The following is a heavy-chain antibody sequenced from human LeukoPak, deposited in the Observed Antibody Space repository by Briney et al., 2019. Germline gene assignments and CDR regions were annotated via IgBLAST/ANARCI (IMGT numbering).Heavy chain of an antibody. CDR2: IYYSGST. CDR3: ARANSYDSSGRLYGMDV. Sequence: SQTLSLTCTVSGGSISNGGYYWSWIRQHPGKGLEWIGYIYYSGSTYYNPSLKSRVTISVDTSKNQFSLKLSSVTAADTAVYYCARANSYDSSGRLYGMDVWGQGTTVTVSS. J-gene: IGHJ6*02. D-gene: IGHD3-22*01. V-gene: IGHV4-31*03. CDR1: GGSISNGGYY.